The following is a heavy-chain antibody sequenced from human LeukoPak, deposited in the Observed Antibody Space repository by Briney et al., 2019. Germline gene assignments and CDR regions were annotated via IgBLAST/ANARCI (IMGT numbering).Heavy chain of an antibody. CDR2: ISAYNDNT. CDR1: GFTFTSYG. V-gene: IGHV1-18*01. Sequence: ASVKVSCKASGFTFTSYGISWVRQAPGQGLEWMGWISAYNDNTNYAQKLQGRVTMTTDTSTSTAYMELRSLRSDDTAVYYCARDPGLFHYYDSSGLFDYWGQGTLVTVSS. CDR3: ARDPGLFHYYDSSGLFDY. J-gene: IGHJ4*02. D-gene: IGHD3-22*01.